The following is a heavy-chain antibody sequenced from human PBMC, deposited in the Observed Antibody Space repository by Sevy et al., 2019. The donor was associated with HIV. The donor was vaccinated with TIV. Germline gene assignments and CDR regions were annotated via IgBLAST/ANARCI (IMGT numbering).Heavy chain of an antibody. V-gene: IGHV3-74*01. CDR1: GFTFSSYW. D-gene: IGHD3-9*01. CDR2: INSDGSST. Sequence: GGSLRLSCAASGFTFSSYWMHWVRQAPGKGLVWVSRINSDGSSTSYADSVKGRFTISRDNAKNTLYLQMNSLRAEDTAVYYCARESRRRYFDWSLGRHNWFEPWGQGTLVTVSS. CDR3: ARESRRRYFDWSLGRHNWFEP. J-gene: IGHJ5*02.